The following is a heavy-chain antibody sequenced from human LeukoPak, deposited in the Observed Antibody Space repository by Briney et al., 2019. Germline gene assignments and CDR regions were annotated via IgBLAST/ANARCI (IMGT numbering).Heavy chain of an antibody. J-gene: IGHJ5*02. Sequence: PGGSLRLSCAASGFTVSSNHMYWVRQAPGKGLKWVSVIYNSGSTYYSDSVQGRFIISRDKSKKTLYHQINSLRAEDTAVYYYAKDLRYCAGGSCSPWGQGTLVTVSS. CDR1: GFTVSSNH. D-gene: IGHD2-15*01. CDR2: IYNSGST. CDR3: AKDLRYCAGGSCSP. V-gene: IGHV3-66*01.